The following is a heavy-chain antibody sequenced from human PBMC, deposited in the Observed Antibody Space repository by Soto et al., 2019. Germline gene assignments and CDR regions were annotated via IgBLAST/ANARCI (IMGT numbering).Heavy chain of an antibody. D-gene: IGHD2-2*01. V-gene: IGHV1-69*13. CDR2: IIPIFGTA. Sequence: SVKVSCKASGGAFSSYAISWVRQAPGQGLEWMGGIIPIFGTANYAQKFQGRVTITADESTSTAYMELSSLRSEDTAVYYCARDSGRGIVVVPAANNKDYYYYYGMDVWGQGTTVTVSS. CDR1: GGAFSSYA. J-gene: IGHJ6*02. CDR3: ARDSGRGIVVVPAANNKDYYYYYGMDV.